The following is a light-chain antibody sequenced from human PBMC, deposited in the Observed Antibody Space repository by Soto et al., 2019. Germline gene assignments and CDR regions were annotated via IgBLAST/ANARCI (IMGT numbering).Light chain of an antibody. V-gene: IGKV1-9*01. J-gene: IGKJ3*01. Sequence: DIQLTQSPFFLSASVGARVTITCRASPGIRSYLAWYQQRPGKAPELLIYCASTLRTGVASRFSGSGSGTEFTLTISSLQPEDFATYFCQQLNIFPPLFTFGPGTKVDIK. CDR2: CAS. CDR3: QQLNIFPPLFT. CDR1: PGIRSY.